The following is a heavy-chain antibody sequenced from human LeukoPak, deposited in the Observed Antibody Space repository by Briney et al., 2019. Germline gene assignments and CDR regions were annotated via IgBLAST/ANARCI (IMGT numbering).Heavy chain of an antibody. CDR3: ATHRRSGSGGSENAFEI. Sequence: PETPSLTCTVSGDSTSSSTYYWDWIRQAPGKGLEWIGNIYDSGTTHYNPSLKSRVTISGDTSKNQFSLKFNSVTAADTAIYYCATHRRSGSGGSENAFEIWGQGTTVPVSS. CDR2: IYDSGTT. CDR1: GDSTSSSTYY. J-gene: IGHJ3*02. D-gene: IGHD5-12*01. V-gene: IGHV4-39*01.